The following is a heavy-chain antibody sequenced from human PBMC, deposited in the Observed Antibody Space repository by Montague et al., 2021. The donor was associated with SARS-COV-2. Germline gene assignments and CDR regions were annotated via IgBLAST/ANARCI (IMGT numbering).Heavy chain of an antibody. J-gene: IGHJ6*02. D-gene: IGHD2-15*01. V-gene: IGHV4-34*01. Sequence: SETLSLTCAVYGGSFSGYYWSWIRQPPGKGLEWIGEINHSGSTNYNPSLKSRVTISVDTSKNQFSLKLSSVTAADTAVYYCARGRVVAATLSDYYYYGMDAWGQGTTVTVSS. CDR2: INHSGST. CDR1: GGSFSGYY. CDR3: ARGRVVAATLSDYYYYGMDA.